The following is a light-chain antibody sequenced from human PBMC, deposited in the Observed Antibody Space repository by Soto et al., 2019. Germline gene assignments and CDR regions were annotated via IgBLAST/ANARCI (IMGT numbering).Light chain of an antibody. V-gene: IGKV1-5*01. CDR1: QSISSW. CDR2: DAS. Sequence: DIQMTQSPSTLSAPVGDRVTITCRASQSISSWLAWYQQKPGKAPKLLIYDASSLESGVPSRFSGSGSGTEFTLTISSLQPDDFATYYCQQYNSYEGTFGQGTKVEIK. CDR3: QQYNSYEGT. J-gene: IGKJ1*01.